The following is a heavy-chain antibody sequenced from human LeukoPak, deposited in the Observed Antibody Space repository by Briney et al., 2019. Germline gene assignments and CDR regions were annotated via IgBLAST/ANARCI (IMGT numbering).Heavy chain of an antibody. CDR3: SGHMTSADY. D-gene: IGHD4-11*01. CDR1: GFIFSDAW. Sequence: GGSLRLSCAASGFIFSDAWMSWVRRAPGKGLEWVARIKTTAQGGTRDYAAPVNGSFTISRDDSKNTVFLHVNSLRTEDTGVYYCSGHMTSADYWGQGTLVTVSS. J-gene: IGHJ4*02. CDR2: IKTTAQGGTR. V-gene: IGHV3-15*01.